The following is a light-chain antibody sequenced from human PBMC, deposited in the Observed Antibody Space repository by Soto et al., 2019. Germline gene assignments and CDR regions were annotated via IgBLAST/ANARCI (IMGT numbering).Light chain of an antibody. CDR1: QSLLDSDDGNTY. Sequence: DIVMTQTPLSLPVTPGEPASISCRSSQSLLDSDDGNTYLDWYLQKPGQSAQLLIYPLSYRASGVPDRFSGSWSGTDFTLKISRVEAEDVGGYYCMQRIEFPSRTFGQGTKVEIK. J-gene: IGKJ1*01. CDR2: PLS. CDR3: MQRIEFPSRT. V-gene: IGKV2-40*01.